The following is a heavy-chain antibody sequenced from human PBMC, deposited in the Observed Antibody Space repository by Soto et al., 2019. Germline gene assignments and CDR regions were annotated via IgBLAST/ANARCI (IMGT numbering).Heavy chain of an antibody. CDR3: ARAYYYDATGYRPGRFNYGLDV. J-gene: IGHJ6*02. Sequence: PSETLSLTCAVYGGSFTTYSWSWIRQPPGKGLEWIGEINHSGSTNYNPSLESRVTISVDSSKNQFSLNLSSVTAADTAVYFCARAYYYDATGYRPGRFNYGLDVWGRGTTVTVSS. CDR2: INHSGST. V-gene: IGHV4-34*01. CDR1: GGSFTTYS. D-gene: IGHD3-22*01.